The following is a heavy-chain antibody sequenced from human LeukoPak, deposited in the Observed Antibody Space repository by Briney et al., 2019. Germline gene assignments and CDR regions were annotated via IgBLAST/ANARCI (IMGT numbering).Heavy chain of an antibody. D-gene: IGHD1-26*01. Sequence: SETLSLTCTVSGASISSYSWNWIRQPPGKGLEWIGYIDTSGYIDSSPSLKSRLTISIDTSKNQFSMKLTSVTAADTAVYFCAAKRVGATTSFDYWGQGTLATVSS. CDR2: IDTSGYI. CDR3: AAKRVGATTSFDY. J-gene: IGHJ4*02. V-gene: IGHV4-4*09. CDR1: GASISSYS.